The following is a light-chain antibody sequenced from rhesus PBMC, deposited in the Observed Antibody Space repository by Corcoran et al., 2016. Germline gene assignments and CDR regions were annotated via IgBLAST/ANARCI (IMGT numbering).Light chain of an antibody. CDR3: QQSSKLYS. V-gene: IGKV3-24*04. CDR1: QNVGNN. CDR2: YAS. Sequence: ETVVTQSPDTLSLSPGERATLSCRASQNVGNNLAWYQQKPGQPPRLLIYYASTRATGIPDRFSGSGSVTDFTLTISSLEPEDVGVYYCQQSSKLYSFGQGTKVEIK. J-gene: IGKJ2*01.